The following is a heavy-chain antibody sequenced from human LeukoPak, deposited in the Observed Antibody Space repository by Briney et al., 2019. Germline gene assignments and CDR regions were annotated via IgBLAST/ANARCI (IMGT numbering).Heavy chain of an antibody. D-gene: IGHD4-17*01. CDR2: INPNSGGT. J-gene: IGHJ4*02. V-gene: IGHV1-2*02. Sequence: ASVKVSRKASGYTFTGYYMHWVRQAPGQGLEWMGWINPNSGGTNYAQKFQGRVTMTRDTSISTAYMELSRLRSDDTAVYYCARVAATVTWVDYWGQGTLVTVSS. CDR3: ARVAATVTWVDY. CDR1: GYTFTGYY.